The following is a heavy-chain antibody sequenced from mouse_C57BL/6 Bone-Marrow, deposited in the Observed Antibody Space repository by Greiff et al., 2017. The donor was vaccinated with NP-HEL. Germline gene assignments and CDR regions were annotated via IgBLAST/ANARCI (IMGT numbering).Heavy chain of an antibody. Sequence: EVKLVESGGGLVKPGGSLKLSCAASGFTFSDYGMHWVRQAPEKGLEWVAYISSGSSTIYYSDTVKGRFTISRDNAKNTLFRQRTILRSEDTAMYYCAKNYDYDWGQGTSVTVSS. CDR2: ISSGSSTI. D-gene: IGHD2-4*01. J-gene: IGHJ4*01. V-gene: IGHV5-17*01. CDR3: AKNYDYD. CDR1: GFTFSDYG.